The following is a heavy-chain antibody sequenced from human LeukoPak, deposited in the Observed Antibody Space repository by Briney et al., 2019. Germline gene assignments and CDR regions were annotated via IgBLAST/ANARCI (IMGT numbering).Heavy chain of an antibody. CDR1: VYTFTSYY. J-gene: IGHJ5*02. CDR3: ARTPARYCSSTSCHLFDWFDP. V-gene: IGHV1-46*01. D-gene: IGHD2-2*01. Sequence: ASVKVSFKASVYTFTSYYMHWVRQPPGQGLEWMGIINPSGGSTSYAQKFKGRVTMARETSTSTVYMELSSLRSEDTAVYYCARTPARYCSSTSCHLFDWFDPWGQGTLVTVSS. CDR2: INPSGGST.